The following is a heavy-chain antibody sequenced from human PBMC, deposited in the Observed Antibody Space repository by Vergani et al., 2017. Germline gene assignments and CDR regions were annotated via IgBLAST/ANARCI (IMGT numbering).Heavy chain of an antibody. D-gene: IGHD2-2*01. J-gene: IGHJ3*01. V-gene: IGHV3-23*01. Sequence: QLLESGGGLIQPGGSLRLSCAASGFTFNSYAMTWVRQAPGKGLEWVSGINNTGGSTYYADSVKGRFTISRDNSKNTLYLQMTGRRAEDTATYYCAKVFGSTRCPYEGGAFDVGGHGTMVTVSS. CDR2: INNTGGST. CDR1: GFTFNSYA. CDR3: AKVFGSTRCPYEGGAFDV.